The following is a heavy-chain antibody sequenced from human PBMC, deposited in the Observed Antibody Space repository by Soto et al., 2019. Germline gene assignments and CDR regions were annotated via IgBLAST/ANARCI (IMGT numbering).Heavy chain of an antibody. CDR1: GFTFSDHY. CDR3: TRGLLGGAPSYTFHGMDV. D-gene: IGHD1-26*01. Sequence: PGGSLRLSCAASGFTFSDHYMDWVRHAPGKGLEWVARSRNRVNSHTTEYAASVKGRFTISRDESKSSLYLQMNSLKIEDTAVYYCTRGLLGGAPSYTFHGMDVWGQGTTVTVSS. J-gene: IGHJ6*01. V-gene: IGHV3-72*01. CDR2: SRNRVNSHTT.